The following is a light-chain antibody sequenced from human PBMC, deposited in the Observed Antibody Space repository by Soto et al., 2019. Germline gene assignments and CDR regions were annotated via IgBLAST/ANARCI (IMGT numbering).Light chain of an antibody. CDR2: EGS. Sequence: QSALTRPASVSGSPGQSITISCTGTSSDVGSYNLVSWYQQHPGKAPKLMIYEGSKRPSGVSNRFSGSKSGNTASLTISGLQAEDEADYYCCSYAGSLVFGGGTKLTVL. CDR1: SSDVGSYNL. V-gene: IGLV2-23*01. J-gene: IGLJ2*01. CDR3: CSYAGSLV.